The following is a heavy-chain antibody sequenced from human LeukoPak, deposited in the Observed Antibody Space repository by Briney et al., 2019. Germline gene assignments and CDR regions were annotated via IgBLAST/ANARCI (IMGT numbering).Heavy chain of an antibody. CDR3: ARHVSLMFRGTVDY. V-gene: IGHV4-39*01. J-gene: IGHJ4*02. CDR1: GGSISSSSYY. Sequence: SETLSLTCTVSGGSISSSSYYWGWIRQPPGKGLEWIGEINHSGSTNYNPSLKSRVTISVDTSKNQFSLKLSSVTAADTAAYYCARHVSLMFRGTVDYWGQGTLVTVSS. CDR2: INHSGST. D-gene: IGHD3-10*01.